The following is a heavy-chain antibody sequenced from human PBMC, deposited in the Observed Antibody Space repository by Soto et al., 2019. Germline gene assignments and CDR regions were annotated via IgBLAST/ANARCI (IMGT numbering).Heavy chain of an antibody. CDR3: ARGSTDIVVVVAATPRTGFDY. CDR1: GGSFSGYY. Sequence: QVQLQQWGAGLLKPSETLSLTCAVYGGSFSGYYWSWIRQPPGKGLEWIGEINHSGSTNYNPSLTSRVTISVDTSKNQFSLKLSSVTAADTAVYYCARGSTDIVVVVAATPRTGFDYWGQGTLVTVSS. J-gene: IGHJ4*02. V-gene: IGHV4-34*01. CDR2: INHSGST. D-gene: IGHD2-15*01.